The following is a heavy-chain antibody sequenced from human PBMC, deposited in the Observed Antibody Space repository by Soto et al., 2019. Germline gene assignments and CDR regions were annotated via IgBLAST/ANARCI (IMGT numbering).Heavy chain of an antibody. V-gene: IGHV1-2*02. J-gene: IGHJ4*02. D-gene: IGHD4-17*01. CDR1: GYTCTGYY. CDR2: INPNSGGT. CDR3: ARADYGDYYFDY. Sequence: ASVKFSFRASGYTCTGYYMHWVRQAPGQGLEWMGWINPNSGGTNYSQKFQGRVTMTRDTSISTAYMELSRLRSDDTALYSCARADYGDYYFDYWRQGTLVTVSS.